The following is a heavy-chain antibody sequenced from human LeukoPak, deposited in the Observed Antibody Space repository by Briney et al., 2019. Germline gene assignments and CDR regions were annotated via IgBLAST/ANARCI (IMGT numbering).Heavy chain of an antibody. CDR2: IYYSGST. J-gene: IGHJ6*02. CDR3: ARSYYYYYGMDV. CDR1: GGSISSYY. V-gene: IGHV4-59*08. Sequence: SETLSLTCTVSGGSISSYYWSWIRQPPGKGLEWIGYIYYSGSTNYSPSLKSRVTISVDTSKNQFSLKLSSVTAADTAVYYCARSYYYYYGMDVWGQGTTVTVSS.